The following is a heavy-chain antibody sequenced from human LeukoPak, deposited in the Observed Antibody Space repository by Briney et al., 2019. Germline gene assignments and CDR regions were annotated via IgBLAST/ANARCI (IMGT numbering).Heavy chain of an antibody. CDR1: GFSFGDYA. J-gene: IGHJ1*01. D-gene: IGHD6-19*01. V-gene: IGHV3-49*03. CDR3: TTRSYSSGWYDGVYFQH. CDR2: IRSKAYGGKT. Sequence: GGSLRLSCTTSGFSFGDYAMSWFRQAPGKGLQWVGFIRSKAYGGKTEYAATGKGRFIISRDDSKSITYLQMNSLKTEDTAVYYCTTRSYSSGWYDGVYFQHWGQGTLVTVSS.